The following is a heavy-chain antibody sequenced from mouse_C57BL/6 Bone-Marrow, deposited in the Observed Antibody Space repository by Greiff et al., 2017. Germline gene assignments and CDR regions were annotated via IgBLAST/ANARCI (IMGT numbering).Heavy chain of an antibody. J-gene: IGHJ4*01. CDR1: GYTFTSYW. CDR2: IPPNSGST. CDR3: PYGVYARDY. Sequence: QVPLQQPGAELVKPGASVKLSCKASGYTFTSYWMHWVKQRPGQGLEWIGMIPPNSGSTNSNEQFKSKATLTVEKSSSTAYMQLISLTSEDSSVYYCPYGVYARDYWGQGTSVTVSS. V-gene: IGHV1-64*01. D-gene: IGHD1-1*01.